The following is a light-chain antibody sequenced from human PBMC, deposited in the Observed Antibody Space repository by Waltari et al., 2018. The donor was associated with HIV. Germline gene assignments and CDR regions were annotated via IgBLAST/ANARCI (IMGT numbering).Light chain of an antibody. V-gene: IGLV2-23*02. J-gene: IGLJ2*01. CDR3: CSYVGVVNSFVL. CDR1: RSII. CDR2: EVS. Sequence: SALPQPASVSGSPGQSITISCPGPRSIIVSWYQQHPGKAPKLIIYEVSKRPSGVSDRFSASKSGNTASLTISGLQAEDEADYHCCSYVGVVNSFVLFGGGTKLTVL.